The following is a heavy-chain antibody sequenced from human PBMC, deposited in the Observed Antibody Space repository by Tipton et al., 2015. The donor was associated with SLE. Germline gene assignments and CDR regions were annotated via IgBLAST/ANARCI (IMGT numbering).Heavy chain of an antibody. CDR1: GGTFSGYA. D-gene: IGHD3-3*01. V-gene: IGHV1-69*09. Sequence: QVQLVQSGAEVKKPGSSVKVSCKASGGTFSGYAISWVRQAPGQGLEWMGRINPILGIANYAQKFQGRVTITADKSTTTAYMELKSLRSEDTAVYYCARTGVYDFWSGLYYFDYWGQGTLVTVSS. CDR3: ARTGVYDFWSGLYYFDY. J-gene: IGHJ4*02. CDR2: INPILGIA.